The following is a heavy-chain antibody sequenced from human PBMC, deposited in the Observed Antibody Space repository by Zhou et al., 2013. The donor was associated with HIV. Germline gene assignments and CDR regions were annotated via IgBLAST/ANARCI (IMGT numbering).Heavy chain of an antibody. CDR2: INPNSGGT. D-gene: IGHD2-15*01. V-gene: IGHV1-2*02. Sequence: QKQLVQSGAEVKKPGASVKVSCKASGYTFTGYYMHWVRQAPGQGLEWMGWINPNSGGTNYAQKFQGRVTMTRDTSISTAYMELSRLRSDDTAVYYCARDSGGGYCSGGSCHEMFYWGQGTLVTVSS. CDR3: ARDSGGGYCSGGSCHEMFY. CDR1: GYTFTGYY. J-gene: IGHJ4*02.